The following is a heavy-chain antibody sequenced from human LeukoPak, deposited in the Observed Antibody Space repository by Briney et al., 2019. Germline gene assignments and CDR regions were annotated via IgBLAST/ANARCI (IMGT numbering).Heavy chain of an antibody. Sequence: PGGSLRLSCAAARFTFGSFDMHWVRQAPGKGLEWVTFIRFDGSNKYYADSVKGRFTISSDNSKNTLYLQMSRLRPEATAVYYCARQIGVSIDYWGQGTLVTVSS. CDR2: IRFDGSNK. J-gene: IGHJ4*02. CDR3: ARQIGVSIDY. V-gene: IGHV3-30*02. D-gene: IGHD5/OR15-5a*01. CDR1: RFTFGSFD.